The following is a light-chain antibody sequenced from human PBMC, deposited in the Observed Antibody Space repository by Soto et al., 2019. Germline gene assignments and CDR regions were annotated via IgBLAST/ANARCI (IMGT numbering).Light chain of an antibody. CDR2: QVS. Sequence: QSALTQPPSVSGSPGQSVTISCTGTSSDVGSYNRVSWYQQPPCTAPKLMICQVSNRPSGVPDRFSGSKSGNTASLTISGLQAEYEADCYCSSYTSSGTWVFGGGTKVTVL. CDR1: SSDVGSYNR. J-gene: IGLJ3*02. CDR3: SSYTSSGTWV. V-gene: IGLV2-18*02.